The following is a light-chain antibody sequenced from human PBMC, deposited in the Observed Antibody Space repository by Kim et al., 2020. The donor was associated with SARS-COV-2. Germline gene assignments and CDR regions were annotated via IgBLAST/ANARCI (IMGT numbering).Light chain of an antibody. CDR2: AAS. CDR1: QNSDSL. J-gene: IGKJ1*01. Sequence: SAAGGRRVTVTCRGSQNSDSLLKWEQQKPGKAPKLLIGAASILQGGVPTRFSGSGSGTDFTLIISMLPPEDFATYYCQQSISTWTFGQGTKVEIK. V-gene: IGKV1-39*01. CDR3: QQSISTWT.